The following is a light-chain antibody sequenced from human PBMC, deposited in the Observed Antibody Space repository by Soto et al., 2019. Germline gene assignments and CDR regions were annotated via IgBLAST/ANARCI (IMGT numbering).Light chain of an antibody. Sequence: EIVLTQSPATLSLSPGERATLSCRASQSVSSYLAWYQQKGGQAPRLLIYDASNRATGIPARFSGSGSGTDFTLTISSLEPEDFAVYYCQQRDNGITFGQGTRLEI. V-gene: IGKV3-11*01. CDR2: DAS. CDR1: QSVSSY. CDR3: QQRDNGIT. J-gene: IGKJ5*01.